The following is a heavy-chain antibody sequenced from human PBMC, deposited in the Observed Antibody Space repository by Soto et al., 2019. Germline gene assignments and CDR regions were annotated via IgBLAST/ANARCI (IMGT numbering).Heavy chain of an antibody. J-gene: IGHJ4*02. V-gene: IGHV3-7*01. CDR2: IKEDGSAK. CDR1: GFTFTSYW. Sequence: EVQLVESGGGLVQPGGSLRVSCAASGFTFTSYWMSWVRQAPGKGLEWVANIKEDGSAKYYLDSVKGRFTISRDNAKKSLYLQMNSLRADDTAVYYCAREDFYRFDYWGQGTLVTVSS. CDR3: AREDFYRFDY.